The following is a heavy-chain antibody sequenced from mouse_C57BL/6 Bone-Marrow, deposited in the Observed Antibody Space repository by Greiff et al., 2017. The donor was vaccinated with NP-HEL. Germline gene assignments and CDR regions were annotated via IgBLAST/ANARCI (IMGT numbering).Heavy chain of an antibody. V-gene: IGHV2-2*01. CDR2: IWSGGST. CDR1: GFSLTSYG. CDR3: ARKGTTVVARGYAMDY. Sequence: VKVEESGPGLVQPSQSLSITCTVSGFSLTSYGVHWVRQSPGKGLEWLGVIWSGGSTDYNAAFISRLSISKDNSKSQVFFKMNSLQADDTAIYYCARKGTTVVARGYAMDYWGQGTSVTVSS. J-gene: IGHJ4*01. D-gene: IGHD1-1*01.